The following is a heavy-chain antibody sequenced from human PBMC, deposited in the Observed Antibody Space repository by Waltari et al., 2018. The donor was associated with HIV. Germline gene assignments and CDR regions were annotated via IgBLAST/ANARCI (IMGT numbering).Heavy chain of an antibody. CDR1: GFTFTIAW. D-gene: IGHD1-26*01. CDR2: VKSKSDGGTV. V-gene: IGHV3-15*01. J-gene: IGHJ4*02. CDR3: TRKAFSGSYYDS. Sequence: EVQLVESGGGLVKPRGSLRLPFVGSGFTFTIAWINWVRPAPGKGVGWVGRVKSKSDGGTVDYGDPVRGRLSISRYDSQNTVFRQMNSLKTEDTAVYYCTRKAFSGSYYDSWGQGALVTVSS.